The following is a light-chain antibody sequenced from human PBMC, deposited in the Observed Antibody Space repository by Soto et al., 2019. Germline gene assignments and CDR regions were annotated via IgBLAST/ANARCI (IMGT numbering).Light chain of an antibody. CDR2: RNN. J-gene: IGLJ2*01. CDR1: GSNIGSNY. CDR3: TSWDDSLYHVV. Sequence: QSVLTQPPSASGTPGQRVTFSCSGGGSNIGSNYVFWYQQFPGTAPKLVIYRNNQRPSGVPDRFSGSKSGTSASLAISGLRSEDEADYYCTSWDDSLYHVVFGGGTKVTVL. V-gene: IGLV1-47*01.